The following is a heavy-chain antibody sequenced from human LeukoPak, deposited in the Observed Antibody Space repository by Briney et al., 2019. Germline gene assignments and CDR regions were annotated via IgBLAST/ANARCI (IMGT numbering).Heavy chain of an antibody. J-gene: IGHJ5*02. CDR1: GYTFTGHY. CDR2: INPNSGGT. Sequence: ASVKVSCKASGYTFTGHYIHWVRQAPGQGLEWMGWINPNSGGTKYAQKFQGWVTMTRDMSISTVYMEVSRLKSDDTAVYYCAREGDYDDYVRADSWFDPWGQGTLVTVSS. CDR3: AREGDYDDYVRADSWFDP. V-gene: IGHV1-2*04. D-gene: IGHD4-17*01.